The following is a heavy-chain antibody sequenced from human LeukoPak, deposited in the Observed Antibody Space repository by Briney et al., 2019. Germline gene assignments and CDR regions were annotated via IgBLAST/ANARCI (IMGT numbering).Heavy chain of an antibody. Sequence: ASVKVSCKASGYTFINYGIGWVRQAPGQGLEWMGWISPYNGKTKYAQNLQGRVTMTTDTSTSTAYMDLRSLTFDDTAVYYCARLPTIAAPAWTQQPFDPWGQGTLVIVSS. D-gene: IGHD6-13*01. CDR2: ISPYNGKT. V-gene: IGHV1-18*01. J-gene: IGHJ5*02. CDR1: GYTFINYG. CDR3: ARLPTIAAPAWTQQPFDP.